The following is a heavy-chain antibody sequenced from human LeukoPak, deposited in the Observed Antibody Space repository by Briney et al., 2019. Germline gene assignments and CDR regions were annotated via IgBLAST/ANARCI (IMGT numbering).Heavy chain of an antibody. CDR1: GFTFSSYA. Sequence: GGSLRLSCAASGFTFSSYAMSWVRQVPGKGLEWVSAISGSGGSTYYADSVKGRFTISRDNSRNTLYLQMNSLRAEDTAVYYCAKVNVLRFLKWFPYNWFDPWGQGTLVTVSS. CDR3: AKVNVLRFLKWFPYNWFDP. CDR2: ISGSGGST. D-gene: IGHD3-3*01. V-gene: IGHV3-23*01. J-gene: IGHJ5*02.